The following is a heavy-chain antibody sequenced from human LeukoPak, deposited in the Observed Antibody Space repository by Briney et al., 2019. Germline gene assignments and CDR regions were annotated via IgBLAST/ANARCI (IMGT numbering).Heavy chain of an antibody. CDR2: IYHSGST. CDR3: ARYCSSTSCFQSGGHYYGMDV. D-gene: IGHD2-2*01. J-gene: IGHJ6*04. Sequence: PSETLSLTCAVSGPSISSGGYSWSWLRQPPGKGLEWIGYIYHSGSTYYHLSLKSPVTISVDRSKNQFSLKLSSVTAADTAVYYCARYCSSTSCFQSGGHYYGMDVWGKGTTVTVSS. V-gene: IGHV4-30-2*01. CDR1: GPSISSGGYS.